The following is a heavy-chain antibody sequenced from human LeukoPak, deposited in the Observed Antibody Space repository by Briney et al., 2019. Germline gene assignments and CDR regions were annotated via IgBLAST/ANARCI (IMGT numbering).Heavy chain of an antibody. J-gene: IGHJ3*02. V-gene: IGHV1-46*01. D-gene: IGHD3-22*01. CDR3: ATDSWLLLRSPYAFDI. CDR2: INPSGGST. CDR1: GYTFTSYY. Sequence: ASVKVSCKASGYTFTSYYMHWVRQAPGQGLEWMGIINPSGGSTIYAQKFQGRVTMTEDTSTDTAYMELSSLRSEDTAVYYCATDSWLLLRSPYAFDIWGQGTMVTVSS.